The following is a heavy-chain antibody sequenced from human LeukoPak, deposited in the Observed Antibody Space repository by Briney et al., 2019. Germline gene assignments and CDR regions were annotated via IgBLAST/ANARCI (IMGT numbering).Heavy chain of an antibody. CDR1: GFTFSTYS. V-gene: IGHV3-21*05. CDR2: ISTISNT. D-gene: IGHD4-17*01. CDR3: ARVLKSHVYGDYLFDY. J-gene: IGHJ4*02. Sequence: GGSLRLSCVASGFTFSTYSMNWVRQAPGKGLEWVSYISTISNTHYADSVKGRFTISRDNAKNSLFLQMNSLRAEDTAVYYCARVLKSHVYGDYLFDYWGQGTPVTVSS.